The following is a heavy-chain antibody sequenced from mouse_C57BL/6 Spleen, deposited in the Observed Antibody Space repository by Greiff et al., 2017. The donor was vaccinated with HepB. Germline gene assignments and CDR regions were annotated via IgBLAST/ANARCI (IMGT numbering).Heavy chain of an antibody. D-gene: IGHD1-1*01. CDR2: ISSGGSYT. CDR1: GFTFSSYG. Sequence: EVKLMESGGDLVKPGGSLKLSCAASGFTFSSYGMSWVRQTPDKRLEWVATISSGGSYTYYPDSVKGRFTISRDNAKNTLYLQMSSLKSEDTAMYYCARQGLLRGDYYAMDYWGQGTSVTVSS. CDR3: ARQGLLRGDYYAMDY. V-gene: IGHV5-6*01. J-gene: IGHJ4*01.